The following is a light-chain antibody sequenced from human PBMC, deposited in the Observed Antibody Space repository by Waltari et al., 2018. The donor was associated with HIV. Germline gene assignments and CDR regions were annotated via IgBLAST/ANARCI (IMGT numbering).Light chain of an antibody. J-gene: IGLJ3*02. CDR1: SSNIGAGFD. V-gene: IGLV1-40*01. CDR2: VNS. Sequence: QSVLTQSPPGQRVTISCTGSSSNIGAGFDVHWYQQLPGTAPKLLIYVNSNRPAGVPDRFSGSKSGTSASLAITGLQAEDEADYYCQSYDSSLSGSVFGGGTKLTVL. CDR3: QSYDSSLSGSV.